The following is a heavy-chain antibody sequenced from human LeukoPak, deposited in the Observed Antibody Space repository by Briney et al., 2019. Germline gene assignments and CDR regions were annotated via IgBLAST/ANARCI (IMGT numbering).Heavy chain of an antibody. Sequence: GGSLRLSCAASGFTFSGFAMSWIRQAPGKGLEWVSAITAGGDTPYYADSVRGRFTISRDDSRNTLYLQLNNLRAEDTAIYYCAKAYGTNGYYQLPIDFWGQGTLVTVSS. V-gene: IGHV3-23*01. CDR3: AKAYGTNGYYQLPIDF. CDR1: GFTFSGFA. J-gene: IGHJ4*02. D-gene: IGHD3-22*01. CDR2: ITAGGDTP.